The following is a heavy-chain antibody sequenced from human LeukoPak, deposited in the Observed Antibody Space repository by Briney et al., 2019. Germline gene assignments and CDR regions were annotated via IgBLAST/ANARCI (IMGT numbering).Heavy chain of an antibody. V-gene: IGHV3-23*01. D-gene: IGHD2-8*02. J-gene: IGHJ4*02. Sequence: GGSLRLSCAAPGFTFSTFAMIWVRQPPGKGLEWVSSIFPSGGEVHYADSVRGRFTISRDNSKSTLSLQMNSLRAEDTAIYYCATYRQVLLPFESWGQGTLVTVSS. CDR3: ATYRQVLLPFES. CDR1: GFTFSTFA. CDR2: IFPSGGEV.